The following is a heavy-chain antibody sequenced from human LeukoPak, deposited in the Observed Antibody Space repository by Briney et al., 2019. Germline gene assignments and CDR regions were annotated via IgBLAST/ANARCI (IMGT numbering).Heavy chain of an antibody. CDR1: GYTFTGYY. J-gene: IGHJ6*02. CDR3: AKVSYYYDSSGYLTDYYYYGMDV. Sequence: GASVKVPCKASGYTFTGYYMHWVRQAPGQGLEWMGRINPNSGGTNYAQKFQGKVTMTRDTSISTAYMELSRLRSDDTAVYYCAKVSYYYDSSGYLTDYYYYGMDVWGQGTTVTVSS. V-gene: IGHV1-2*06. D-gene: IGHD3-22*01. CDR2: INPNSGGT.